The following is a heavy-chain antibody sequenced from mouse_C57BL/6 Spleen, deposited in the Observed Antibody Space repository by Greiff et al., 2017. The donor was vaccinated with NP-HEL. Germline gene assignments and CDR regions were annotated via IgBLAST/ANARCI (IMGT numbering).Heavy chain of an antibody. Sequence: EVQLQQSGPELVKPGASVKISCKASGYTFTDYYMNWVKQSHGKSLEWIGDINPNNGGTSYNQKFKGKATLTVDKSSSTAYMELRSLTSEDSAVYYCARAIYYYGSSSWFAYWGKGTLVTVSA. D-gene: IGHD1-1*01. CDR2: INPNNGGT. CDR3: ARAIYYYGSSSWFAY. J-gene: IGHJ3*01. V-gene: IGHV1-26*01. CDR1: GYTFTDYY.